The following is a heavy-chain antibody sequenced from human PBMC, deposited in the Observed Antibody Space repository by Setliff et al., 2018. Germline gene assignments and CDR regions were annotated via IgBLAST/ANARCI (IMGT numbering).Heavy chain of an antibody. CDR2: IYPGNADT. V-gene: IGHV5-51*01. CDR3: ARSHYYDIDYGMDV. CDR1: GYCFTDYW. D-gene: IGHD3-22*01. J-gene: IGHJ6*02. Sequence: GESLKIYCKGSGYCFTDYWIAWVRQTPGKGLEWMGNIYPGNADTRSSPSFQVQVTIPTDKSISTAYLQCGSLKASDTAIYYCARSHYYDIDYGMDVWGQGTTVTVSS.